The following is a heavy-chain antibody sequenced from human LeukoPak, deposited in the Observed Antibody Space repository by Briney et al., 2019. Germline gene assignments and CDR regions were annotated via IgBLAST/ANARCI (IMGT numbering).Heavy chain of an antibody. CDR2: ISGSGGST. D-gene: IGHD2-2*01. J-gene: IGHJ6*02. Sequence: GASLRLSCAASGFTFSSYAMSWVRQAPGKGLEWVSAISGSGGSTYYADSVKGRFTISRDNSKNTLYLQMNSLRAEDTAVYYCAKGNRLLWSPYGGMDVWGQGTTVTVSS. CDR3: AKGNRLLWSPYGGMDV. CDR1: GFTFSSYA. V-gene: IGHV3-23*01.